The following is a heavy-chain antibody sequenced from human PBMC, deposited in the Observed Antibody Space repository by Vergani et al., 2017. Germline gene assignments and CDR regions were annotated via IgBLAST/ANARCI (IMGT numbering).Heavy chain of an antibody. CDR2: IIPIFGTA. CDR3: ARDRNGYYGSGAYYYGMDV. CDR1: GGTFSSYA. Sequence: QVQLVQSGAEVKQPGSSVKVSCKASGGTFSSYAISWVRQAPGQGLEWMGRIIPIFGTANYAQKFQGRVTITADESTSTAYMELSSLRSEDTAVYYCARDRNGYYGSGAYYYGMDVWGQGTTVTVSS. J-gene: IGHJ6*02. V-gene: IGHV1-69*13. D-gene: IGHD3-10*01.